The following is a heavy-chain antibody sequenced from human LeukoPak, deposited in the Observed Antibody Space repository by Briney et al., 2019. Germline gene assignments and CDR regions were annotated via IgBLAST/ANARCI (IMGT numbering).Heavy chain of an antibody. CDR2: IYYSGST. Sequence: SETLSLTCTVSGASISSGDYYWSWIRQPPGKGLEWIGYIYYSGSTYYNPSLKSRVTISRDTSKNQVSLKASSVTAADTAVYYCARVPYGDYINYWGQGTLVTVSS. J-gene: IGHJ4*02. CDR1: GASISSGDYY. V-gene: IGHV4-30-4*01. CDR3: ARVPYGDYINY. D-gene: IGHD4-17*01.